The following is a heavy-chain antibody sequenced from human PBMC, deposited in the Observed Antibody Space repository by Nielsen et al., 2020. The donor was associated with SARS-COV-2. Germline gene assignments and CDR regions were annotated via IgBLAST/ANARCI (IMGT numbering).Heavy chain of an antibody. J-gene: IGHJ4*02. D-gene: IGHD6-19*01. CDR1: GFTFSSYS. Sequence: GGSLRLSCAASGFTFSSYSMNWVRQAPGKGLEWVSSISSSSSYIYYADSVKGRFTISRDNAKNSLYLQMNSLRAEDTAVYYCARELIAVAGTGFDYWGQGTLVTVSS. V-gene: IGHV3-21*01. CDR3: ARELIAVAGTGFDY. CDR2: ISSSSSYI.